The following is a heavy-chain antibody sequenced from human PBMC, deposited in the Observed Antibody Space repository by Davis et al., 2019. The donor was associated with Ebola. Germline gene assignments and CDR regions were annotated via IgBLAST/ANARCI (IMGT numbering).Heavy chain of an antibody. Sequence: ASVKVSCKASGYTFTNYYMHWVRQAPGQGLEWMGMINPNDGRTIYAQKFQGRVTMTRDTSTSTVYMELRSLRSDDTAVYFCARTSIVGTTTTASDIWGQGTMVTVSS. CDR3: ARTSIVGTTTTASDI. CDR2: INPNDGRT. J-gene: IGHJ3*02. CDR1: GYTFTNYY. D-gene: IGHD1-26*01. V-gene: IGHV1-46*01.